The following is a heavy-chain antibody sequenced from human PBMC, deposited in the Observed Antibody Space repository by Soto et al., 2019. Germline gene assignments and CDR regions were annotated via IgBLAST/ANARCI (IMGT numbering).Heavy chain of an antibody. J-gene: IGHJ3*02. Sequence: EVQLVESGGGLVKPGGSLRLSCAASGFTFSSYSMNWVRQAPGKGLEWVSSISSSSSYIYYADSVKGRFTISRDNGKHSLYLQMNSLRAEDTAVYYCARRTDILAGYYDAFDIGGHRTMVTVCS. D-gene: IGHD3-9*01. CDR3: ARRTDILAGYYDAFDI. CDR1: GFTFSSYS. CDR2: ISSSSSYI. V-gene: IGHV3-21*01.